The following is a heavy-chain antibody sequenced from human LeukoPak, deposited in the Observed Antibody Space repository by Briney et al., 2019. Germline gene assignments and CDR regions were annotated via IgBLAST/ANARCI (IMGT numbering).Heavy chain of an antibody. CDR3: ARVVTGTPRAIDY. CDR1: GGSFSGYY. D-gene: IGHD1-20*01. Sequence: SETLSLTCAVYGGSFSGYYWSWIRQPPGKGLEWIGEINHSGSTNYNPSLKSRVTISVDTSKNQFSLKLSSLTAADTAVYSCARVVTGTPRAIDYWGQGTLVTVSS. V-gene: IGHV4-34*01. J-gene: IGHJ4*02. CDR2: INHSGST.